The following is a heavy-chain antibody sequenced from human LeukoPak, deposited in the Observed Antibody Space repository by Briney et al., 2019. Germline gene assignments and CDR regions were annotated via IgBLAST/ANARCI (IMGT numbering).Heavy chain of an antibody. CDR2: ISFDGTNK. D-gene: IGHD4-17*01. CDR3: ATDYGDYEPIDY. Sequence: GGSLRLSCTASGVILSNYAMHWVRRPPGRGLEWVAVISFDGTNKYYGDSVEGRFSVSRDNSKNSLYLQMNSLRPDDTAMYYCATDYGDYEPIDYWGQGTLVTVSS. V-gene: IGHV3-30*04. CDR1: GVILSNYA. J-gene: IGHJ4*02.